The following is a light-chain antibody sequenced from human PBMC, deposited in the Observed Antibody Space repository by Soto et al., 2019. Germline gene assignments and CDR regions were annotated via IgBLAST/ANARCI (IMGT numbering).Light chain of an antibody. J-gene: IGKJ4*01. CDR3: QQYNNWPPLT. CDR1: QSVRVN. V-gene: IGKV3-15*01. CDR2: GAS. Sequence: EILMTQSPATLSVSPGERATLSCRASQSVRVNLAWYQQKPGQPPRLLIYGASNRATGIPARFSGSGSGTEFTLTISSLQSEDFALYYCQQYNNWPPLTFGGGTKVEI.